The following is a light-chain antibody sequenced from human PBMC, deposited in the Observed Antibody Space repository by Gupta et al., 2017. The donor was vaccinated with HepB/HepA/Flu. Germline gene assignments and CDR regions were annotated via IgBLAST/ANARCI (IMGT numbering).Light chain of an antibody. J-gene: IGKJ5*01. Sequence: DIQMTQSPSTLSASVGDRVTIACRASQSISTWLAWYQQEPGKAPKVLIYRASTLESGVPSRFSGSGSGTEFSLTISSLQPDDFATYYCQQYDSYPLTFGQGTRLEIK. V-gene: IGKV1-5*03. CDR3: QQYDSYPLT. CDR2: RAS. CDR1: QSISTW.